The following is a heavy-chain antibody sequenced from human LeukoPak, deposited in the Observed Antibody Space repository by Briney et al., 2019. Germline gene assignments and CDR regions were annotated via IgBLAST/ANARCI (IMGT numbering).Heavy chain of an antibody. Sequence: GGSLRLSCAASGFTFSSYSMNWVRQAPGKGLEWVAFIRYDGSNKYYADSVKGRFTISRDNSKNTLYLKMNSLRAEDTAVYYCARDRVCSGGSCYPRMPKYNWFDPWGQGTLVTVSS. CDR2: IRYDGSNK. CDR1: GFTFSSYS. V-gene: IGHV3-30*02. J-gene: IGHJ5*02. CDR3: ARDRVCSGGSCYPRMPKYNWFDP. D-gene: IGHD2-15*01.